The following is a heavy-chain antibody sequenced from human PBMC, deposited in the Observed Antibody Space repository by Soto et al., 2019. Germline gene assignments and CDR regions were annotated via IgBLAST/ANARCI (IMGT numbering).Heavy chain of an antibody. CDR2: INPNSGGT. CDR3: ASGGRYCSGGSCYSLYHYYYGMDV. CDR1: GYTFTGYY. J-gene: IGHJ6*02. V-gene: IGHV1-2*02. Sequence: ASVKVSCKASGYTFTGYYMHWVRQAPGQGLEWMGWINPNSGGTNYAQKFQGRVTMTRDTPISTAYMELSRLRSDDTAVYYCASGGRYCSGGSCYSLYHYYYGMDVWGQGTTVTVSS. D-gene: IGHD2-15*01.